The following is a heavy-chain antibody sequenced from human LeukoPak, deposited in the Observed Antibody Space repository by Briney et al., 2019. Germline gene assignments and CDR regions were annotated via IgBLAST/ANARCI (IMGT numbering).Heavy chain of an antibody. D-gene: IGHD3-10*01. V-gene: IGHV3-21*01. J-gene: IGHJ4*02. CDR1: GFAFSSYS. CDR3: AREVIATMIRGVSYYFDY. Sequence: GGSLRLSCAASGFAFSSYSMNWVRQAPGKGLEWVSSISSSSSYIYYADSVKGRFTISRDNAKNSLYLQMNSLRAEDTAVYYCAREVIATMIRGVSYYFDYWGQGTLVTVSS. CDR2: ISSSSSYI.